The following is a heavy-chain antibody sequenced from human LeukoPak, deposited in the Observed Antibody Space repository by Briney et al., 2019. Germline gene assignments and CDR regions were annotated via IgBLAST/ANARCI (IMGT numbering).Heavy chain of an antibody. CDR3: ARVGSGSYDY. Sequence: SQTLSLTCTVSGGSISSGSYYWSWIRQPAGKGLEWIVRIYTSGSTNYNPSLKSRVTISVDTSKNQFSLKLSSVTAADTAVYYCARVGSGSYDYWGQGTLVTVSS. CDR1: GGSISSGSYY. V-gene: IGHV4-61*02. J-gene: IGHJ4*02. CDR2: IYTSGST. D-gene: IGHD1-26*01.